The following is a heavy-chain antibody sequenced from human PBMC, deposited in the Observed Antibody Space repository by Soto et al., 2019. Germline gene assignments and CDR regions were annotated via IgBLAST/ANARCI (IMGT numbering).Heavy chain of an antibody. Sequence: QVQLQESGPGLVKPSGTLSLTCAVSGGSISSSNWWSWVRQPPGKGLEWIGEIYHSGSTNYNPSLKSRVTIAVDKSKNQFSRKLSSVTAADTAVYYCARRGSSSWYRAGFDPWGQGTLVTVSS. J-gene: IGHJ5*02. CDR3: ARRGSSSWYRAGFDP. D-gene: IGHD6-13*01. CDR1: GGSISSSNW. V-gene: IGHV4-4*02. CDR2: IYHSGST.